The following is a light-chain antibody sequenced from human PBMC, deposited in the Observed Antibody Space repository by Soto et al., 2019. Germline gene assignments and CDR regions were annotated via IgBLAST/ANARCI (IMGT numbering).Light chain of an antibody. CDR1: QNIGSY. CDR2: GAS. CDR3: QQSDIWPWT. J-gene: IGKJ1*01. Sequence: EIVLTQSPGTLSLSPGERATLSCRASQNIGSYLAWFQQKPGQAPRLLIYGASTRATGIPDRFSGSGSGTDFTLTISRLEPEDFAVYYCQQSDIWPWTFGQGTKVDIK. V-gene: IGKV3-20*01.